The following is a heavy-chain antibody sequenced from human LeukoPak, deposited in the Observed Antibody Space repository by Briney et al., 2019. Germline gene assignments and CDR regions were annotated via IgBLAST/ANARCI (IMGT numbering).Heavy chain of an antibody. J-gene: IGHJ5*02. CDR1: GYTFTSYD. CDR3: ARDTPYYYGSGRRFDP. V-gene: IGHV1-8*01. CDR2: MNPNSGNT. D-gene: IGHD3-10*01. Sequence: ASVKVSCKASGYTFTSYDINWVRQATGQGLEWMGWMNPNSGNTGYAQKFQGRVTMTTDTSTSTAYMELRSLRSDDTAVYYCARDTPYYYGSGRRFDPWGQGTLVTVSS.